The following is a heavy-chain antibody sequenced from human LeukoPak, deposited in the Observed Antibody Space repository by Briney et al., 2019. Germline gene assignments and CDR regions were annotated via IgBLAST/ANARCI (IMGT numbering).Heavy chain of an antibody. V-gene: IGHV3-7*03. CDR1: GLILRGSW. J-gene: IGHJ4*02. CDR3: ARGFGDY. CDR2: IKQDGSDK. Sequence: GGSLRLSCAASGLILRGSWMNWVRQAPGKGLEWVANIKQDGSDKYYVGSVKGRFTISRDNTKNSLYLQMNSLRAEDTALYYCARGFGDYWGQGTLVTVSS. D-gene: IGHD3-10*01.